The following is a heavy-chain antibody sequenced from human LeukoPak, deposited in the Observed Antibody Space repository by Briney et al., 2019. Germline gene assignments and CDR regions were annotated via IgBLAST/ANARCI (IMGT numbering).Heavy chain of an antibody. CDR3: ARDFGAPPYSATRGYYMDV. Sequence: ASVKVSCKASGYTFTNYGIAWVRQAPGQGLEWVGWISVYNGNTNYAEKLQGRVNVTTDRSTSTAYMELRSLRSDDTAVYYCARDFGAPPYSATRGYYMDVWGKGTTVTVSS. D-gene: IGHD1-26*01. J-gene: IGHJ6*03. V-gene: IGHV1-18*01. CDR2: ISVYNGNT. CDR1: GYTFTNYG.